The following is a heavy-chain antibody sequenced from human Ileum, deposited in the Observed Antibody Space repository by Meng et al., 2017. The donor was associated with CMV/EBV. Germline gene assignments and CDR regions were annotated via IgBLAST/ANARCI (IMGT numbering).Heavy chain of an antibody. D-gene: IGHD2-21*01. J-gene: IGHJ4*02. CDR1: RYSFITFG. CDR3: TRGGEVHSAKFDY. V-gene: IGHV7-4-1*02. CDR2: INTSAANP. Sequence: KTSRYSFITFGIKWVREAPGQRREWMGWINTSAANPTYAQGFTGRFVFSLDSSVSTAYLQINSLRAEDTAVYYCTRGGEVHSAKFDYWGQGTLVTVSS.